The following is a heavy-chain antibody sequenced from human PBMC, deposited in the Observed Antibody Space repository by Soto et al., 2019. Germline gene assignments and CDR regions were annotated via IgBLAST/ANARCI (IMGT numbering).Heavy chain of an antibody. CDR3: ARHGEMAMGAFDI. D-gene: IGHD5-18*01. V-gene: IGHV4-39*01. J-gene: IGHJ3*02. Sequence: PEETLSLTCTVSGGSISSSSYYWGWIRQPPGKGLEWIGSIYYSGSTYYNPSLKSRVTISVDTSKNQFSLKLSSVTAADTAVYYCARHGEMAMGAFDIWGQGTMVTVSS. CDR2: IYYSGST. CDR1: GGSISSSSYY.